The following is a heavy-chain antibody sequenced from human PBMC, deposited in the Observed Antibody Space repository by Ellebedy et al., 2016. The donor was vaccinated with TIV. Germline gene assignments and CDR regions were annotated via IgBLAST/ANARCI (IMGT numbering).Heavy chain of an antibody. Sequence: GGSLRLXXAASGFSLSNSFMSWIRQAPGKGLEWVSTLTADGRSTYFADSVKGRFTISRDNSKNTVYLQMNSLRAEDTAVYYCARHYGDYGKDHWGQGTLVTVSS. J-gene: IGHJ4*02. CDR2: LTADGRST. CDR1: GFSLSNSF. D-gene: IGHD4-17*01. CDR3: ARHYGDYGKDH. V-gene: IGHV3-23*01.